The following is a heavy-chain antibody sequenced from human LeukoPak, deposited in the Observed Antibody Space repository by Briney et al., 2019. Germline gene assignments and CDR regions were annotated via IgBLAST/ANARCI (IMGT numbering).Heavy chain of an antibody. CDR3: VRHYYDSSGWSFDM. CDR1: GFTYSAYW. Sequence: GGSLRLSCAASGFTYSAYWMGWVRQAPGKGLEWVADIKHDGSETYHVDFVKGRFTISRDNAESSLYLQMNSLRAEDTALYYCVRHYYDSSGWSFDMWGQGTMVTVSP. V-gene: IGHV3-7*01. CDR2: IKHDGSET. J-gene: IGHJ3*02. D-gene: IGHD3-22*01.